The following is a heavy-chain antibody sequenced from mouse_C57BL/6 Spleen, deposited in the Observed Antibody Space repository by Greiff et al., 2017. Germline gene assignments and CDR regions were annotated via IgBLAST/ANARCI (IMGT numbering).Heavy chain of an antibody. V-gene: IGHV5-9*01. J-gene: IGHJ2*01. CDR1: GFTFSSYT. CDR2: ISGGGGNT. Sequence: EVQGVESGGGLVKPGGSLKLSCAASGFTFSSYTMSWVRQTPEKRLEWVATISGGGGNTYYPDSVKGRFTISRDNAKNTLYLQMGSLRAEDTALYYCARHVGFYYFDYWGQGTTLTVSS. CDR3: ARHVGFYYFDY.